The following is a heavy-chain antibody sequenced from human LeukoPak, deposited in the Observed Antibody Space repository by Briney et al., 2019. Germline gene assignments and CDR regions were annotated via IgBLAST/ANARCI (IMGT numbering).Heavy chain of an antibody. CDR1: GGSFSGYY. CDR3: EDGTRYYYDSSGYWDY. V-gene: IGHV4-34*01. Sequence: ETLSLTCAVYGGSFSGYYWSWTRQPPGKGLEWIGEINHSGSTNYNPSLKSRVTISVDTSKNQFSLKLSSVTAADTAVYHGEDGTRYYYDSSGYWDYWGQGTLVTVSS. J-gene: IGHJ4*02. D-gene: IGHD3-22*01. CDR2: INHSGST.